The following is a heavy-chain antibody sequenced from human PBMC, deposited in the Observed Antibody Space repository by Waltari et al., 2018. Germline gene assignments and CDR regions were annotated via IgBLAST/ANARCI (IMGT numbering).Heavy chain of an antibody. CDR3: ARGAKEYYFDY. V-gene: IGHV4-38-2*01. CDR1: NYAINGDYY. Sequence: QLQLQESGPGLVKPSETLSLTCAVSNYAINGDYYWGWIRQPPGTGLEWIGSMYHSGSTYYNPSLKSRVTISVDTSKNQFSLKLSSVTAADTAVYYCARGAKEYYFDYWGQGTLVTVSS. J-gene: IGHJ4*02. CDR2: MYHSGST. D-gene: IGHD3-16*01.